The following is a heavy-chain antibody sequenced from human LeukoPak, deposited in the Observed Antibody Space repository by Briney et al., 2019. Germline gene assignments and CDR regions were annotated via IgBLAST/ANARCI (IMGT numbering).Heavy chain of an antibody. CDR2: IYSGGST. Sequence: GGSLRLSCAASGFTVSSNYMSWVRQAPGKGLEWVSVIYSGGSTYYADSVKGRFTISRDNSKNTLYLQMNSLRAEDTAVYYCARDYYGSGKDYWGQGTLVTVSS. V-gene: IGHV3-66*01. CDR3: ARDYYGSGKDY. D-gene: IGHD3-10*01. CDR1: GFTVSSNY. J-gene: IGHJ4*02.